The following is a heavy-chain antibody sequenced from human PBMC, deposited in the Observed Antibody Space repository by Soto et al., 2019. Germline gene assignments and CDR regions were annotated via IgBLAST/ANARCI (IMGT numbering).Heavy chain of an antibody. J-gene: IGHJ4*02. V-gene: IGHV4-59*01. CDR1: GGSISSYY. CDR3: ARGVMAKDY. Sequence: SETRSLTCTVSGGSISSYYWSWIRQPPGKGLEWIGYIYYSGSTNYNPSLKSRVTISVDTSKNQFSLKLSSVTAADTAVYYCARGVMAKDYWGQGTLVTVSS. D-gene: IGHD2-21*01. CDR2: IYYSGST.